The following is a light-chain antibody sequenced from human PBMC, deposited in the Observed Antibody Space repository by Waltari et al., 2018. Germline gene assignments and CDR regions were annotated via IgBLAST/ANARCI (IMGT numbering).Light chain of an antibody. CDR3: QQYYSIPIT. V-gene: IGKV4-1*01. J-gene: IGKJ5*01. CDR1: QSVLYSSNNKNY. CDR2: WAS. Sequence: DIVMTQSPDSLAVSLGERAPINCKSSQSVLYSSNNKNYLAWYQQKPGQPPKLLIYWASTRESGVPDRFSGSGSGTDFTLTINSLQAEDVAVYYCQQYYSIPITFGQGTRLEIK.